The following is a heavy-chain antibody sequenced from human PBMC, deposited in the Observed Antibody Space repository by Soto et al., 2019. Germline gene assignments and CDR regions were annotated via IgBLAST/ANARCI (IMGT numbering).Heavy chain of an antibody. CDR3: ARVIAYYYGMDV. CDR1: GGSISSGAYY. CDR2: IYYSGST. V-gene: IGHV4-30-4*01. Sequence: SETLSLTCTVSGGSISSGAYYWSWIRQPPGKSQEWNGYIYYSGSTYYNTSLKSRVTISVDTSKNQFSLKLSSVTATDTAVYYCARVIAYYYGMDVWGQGTTVT. J-gene: IGHJ6*02. D-gene: IGHD6-13*01.